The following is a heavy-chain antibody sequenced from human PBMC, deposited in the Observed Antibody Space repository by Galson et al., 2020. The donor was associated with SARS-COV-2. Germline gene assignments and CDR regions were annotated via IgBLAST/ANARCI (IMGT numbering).Heavy chain of an antibody. CDR2: IYHSGST. V-gene: IGHV4-38-2*02. Sequence: SQTLSLTCSVSGYSISSGYYWGWLRQTPGKGLEWIGSIYHSGSTSYNPSLRSRVTISVDTSKNQFSLKLSAVTAADTAVYFCARDVRAGGYALLGHWDQGTLVTVCS. CDR3: ARDVRAGGYALLGH. D-gene: IGHD3-22*01. CDR1: GYSISSGYY. J-gene: IGHJ4*02.